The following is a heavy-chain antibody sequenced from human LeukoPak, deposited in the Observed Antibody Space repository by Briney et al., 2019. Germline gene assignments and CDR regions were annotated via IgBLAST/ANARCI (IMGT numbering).Heavy chain of an antibody. CDR3: ARVRPHGGPPGY. CDR1: GYTFTSYG. Sequence: GASVKVSCKASGYTFTSYGISWVRQAPGQGLEWMGLISAYNGNTNYAQRLQGRVTMTTDTSTSTAYMELRSLRSDDTAVYYCARVRPHGGPPGYWGQGTLVTVSS. CDR2: ISAYNGNT. V-gene: IGHV1-18*01. J-gene: IGHJ4*02. D-gene: IGHD4-23*01.